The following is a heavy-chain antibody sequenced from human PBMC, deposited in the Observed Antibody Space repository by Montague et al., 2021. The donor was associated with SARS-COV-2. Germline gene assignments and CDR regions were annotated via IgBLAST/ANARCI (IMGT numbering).Heavy chain of an antibody. J-gene: IGHJ4*02. V-gene: IGHV4-59*13. CDR2: IDYGGST. CDR1: GGSISSYY. Sequence: SETLSLTCTVSGGSISSYYWSWIRQPPGKGLEWIGYIDYGGSTNYNPSLKSRVTISVDTSKNQFSLKLSSVTAADTAVYYCARDLGDYWGQGTLVTVSS. CDR3: ARDLGDY.